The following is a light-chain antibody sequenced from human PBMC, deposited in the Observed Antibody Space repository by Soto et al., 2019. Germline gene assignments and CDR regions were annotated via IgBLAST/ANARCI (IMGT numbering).Light chain of an antibody. CDR3: QQYGDSPYT. Sequence: VLTQSPGTLSLSPGERATLSCRASQSVSMSYLSWYQQKPGQAARLLIFGVSSRAAGIPDRFTGSGSGTYFALTISRLEPEDFAVYYCQQYGDSPYTFGQGTKLEIK. J-gene: IGKJ2*01. CDR2: GVS. CDR1: QSVSMSY. V-gene: IGKV3-20*01.